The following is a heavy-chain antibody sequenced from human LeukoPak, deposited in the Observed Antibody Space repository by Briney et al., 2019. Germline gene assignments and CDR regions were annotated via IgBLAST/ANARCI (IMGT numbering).Heavy chain of an antibody. CDR2: VYYGRSP. D-gene: IGHD6-25*01. Sequence: SGTLSLTCTVPGDSISRSTYYWAWIRQPPGKGLEWIGSVYYGRSPYFNPSLESRATISVDTSKNHFSLKMSSVTAADTAVYYCARSSGTGTFSYWGQGTLVTVSS. CDR3: ARSSGTGTFSY. CDR1: GDSISRSTYY. J-gene: IGHJ4*02. V-gene: IGHV4-39*02.